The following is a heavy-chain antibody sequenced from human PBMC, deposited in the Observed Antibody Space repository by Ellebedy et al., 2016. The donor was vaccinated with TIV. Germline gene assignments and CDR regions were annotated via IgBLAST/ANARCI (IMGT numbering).Heavy chain of an antibody. J-gene: IGHJ4*02. CDR1: GFTFNDYA. CDR2: ISWNSVTI. CDR3: ARADYYGSGAHCDY. D-gene: IGHD3-10*01. V-gene: IGHV3-9*01. Sequence: PGGSLRLSCAASGFTFNDYAMHWVRQPPGKGLEWVSSISWNSVTIGYANSVKGRFTISRDNAKNSLHLQLNSLRPEDTALYYCARADYYGSGAHCDYWGQGTLVTVSS.